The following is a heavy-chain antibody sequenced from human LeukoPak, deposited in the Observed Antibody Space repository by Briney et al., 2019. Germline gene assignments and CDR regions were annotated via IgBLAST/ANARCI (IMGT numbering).Heavy chain of an antibody. CDR1: GITFSSYW. J-gene: IGHJ4*02. CDR3: ARGKWELLED. Sequence: GGSLRLSCAASGITFSSYWMHWVRQAPGKGLEGVSRINSDGSSASYADGVKGRFTISRDNAKNTLYLQMNSLRGEDTAVYYCARGKWELLEDWGQGTLVTVSS. V-gene: IGHV3-74*01. D-gene: IGHD1-26*01. CDR2: INSDGSSA.